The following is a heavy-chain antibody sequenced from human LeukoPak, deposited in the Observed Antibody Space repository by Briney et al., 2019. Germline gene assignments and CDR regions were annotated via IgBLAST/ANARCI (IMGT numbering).Heavy chain of an antibody. J-gene: IGHJ4*02. D-gene: IGHD3-10*01. Sequence: ASVKVSCKASGYTFTSYGISWVRQAPGQGLEWMGWISAYNGNTNYAQKLQGRVTTTTDTSTSTAYMELRSLRSDDTAVYYCARATMVRGVITEFDYWGQGTLVTVSS. CDR3: ARATMVRGVITEFDY. CDR2: ISAYNGNT. V-gene: IGHV1-18*01. CDR1: GYTFTSYG.